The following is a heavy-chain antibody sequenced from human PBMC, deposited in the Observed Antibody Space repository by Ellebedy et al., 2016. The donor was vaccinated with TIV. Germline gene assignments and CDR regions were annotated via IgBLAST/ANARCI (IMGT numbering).Heavy chain of an antibody. V-gene: IGHV3-48*03. D-gene: IGHD2-8*02. CDR1: GFRFSSYE. CDR2: ISTTGTTI. J-gene: IGHJ4*02. CDR3: RSDWW. Sequence: PGGSLRLSCSASGFRFSSYEMSWVRQAPGKGLEWISYISTTGTTIYYADSVKGRFTMSRDNAKSSLYLLMNSLRVEDTAVYYCRSDWWWGQGTLVTVSS.